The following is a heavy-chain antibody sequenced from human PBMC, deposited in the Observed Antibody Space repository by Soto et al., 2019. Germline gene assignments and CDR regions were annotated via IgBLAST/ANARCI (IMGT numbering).Heavy chain of an antibody. D-gene: IGHD4-17*01. CDR1: GGTFGSYA. CDR3: ARYLGDYYYYYGMDV. Sequence: SVKVSCKASGGTFGSYAISWVRQAPGQGLEWMGGIIPIFGTANYAQKFQGRVTITADESTSTAYMELSSLRSEDTAVYYCARYLGDYYYYYGMDVWGQGTTVTVSS. J-gene: IGHJ6*02. V-gene: IGHV1-69*13. CDR2: IIPIFGTA.